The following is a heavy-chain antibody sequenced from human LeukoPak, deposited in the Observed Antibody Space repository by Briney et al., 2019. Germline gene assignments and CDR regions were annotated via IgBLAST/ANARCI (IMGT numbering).Heavy chain of an antibody. D-gene: IGHD3-10*01. V-gene: IGHV4-4*07. CDR3: AREYGSYYYYGVDV. J-gene: IGHJ6*02. CDR2: IYSSGST. CDR1: GGSINSYY. Sequence: SETLSLTCTVSGGSINSYYWSWIRQPAGKGPEWIGRIYSSGSTNYNPSLRSRVTMSVDTSKNQVSLKLSSVTAADTAVYYCAREYGSYYYYGVDVWGQGTTVTVSS.